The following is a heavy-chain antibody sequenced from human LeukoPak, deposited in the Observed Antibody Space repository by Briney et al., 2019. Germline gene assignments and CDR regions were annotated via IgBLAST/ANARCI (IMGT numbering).Heavy chain of an antibody. J-gene: IGHJ4*02. CDR2: INPTSGGT. CDR1: GYTSTDYY. V-gene: IGHV1-2*06. D-gene: IGHD2-2*01. Sequence: ASVTVSCKASGYTSTDYYIHWVRQAPGQGLEWMGRINPTSGGTTSAQKFRGRVTMTRDTSINTAYMELSRLRSDDTAVFYCARSSTTYYYFDFWGQGALVTVSS. CDR3: ARSSTTYYYFDF.